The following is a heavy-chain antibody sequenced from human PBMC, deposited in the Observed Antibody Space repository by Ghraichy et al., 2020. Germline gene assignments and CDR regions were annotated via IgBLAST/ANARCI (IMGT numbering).Heavy chain of an antibody. D-gene: IGHD3-10*01. CDR2: IRGSGEST. Sequence: GGSLRLSCAASGLTFSIYAMNWVRQAPGRGLEWVSAIRGSGESTYYADSVRGRFTISRDNSKNTLYLQMHTLRADDTAVYYCAKDHLVAGTNYYVRGDFDLWGQGTLVSVSS. CDR3: AKDHLVAGTNYYVRGDFDL. CDR1: GLTFSIYA. J-gene: IGHJ4*02. V-gene: IGHV3-23*01.